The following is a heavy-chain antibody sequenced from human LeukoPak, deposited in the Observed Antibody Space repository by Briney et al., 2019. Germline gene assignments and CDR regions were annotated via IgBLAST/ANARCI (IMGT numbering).Heavy chain of an antibody. CDR1: GFSFSAYP. CDR3: ARDNSYDYGDYFDY. J-gene: IGHJ4*02. CDR2: ISASGDVT. V-gene: IGHV3-23*01. Sequence: GGSLRLSCAASGFSFSAYPMGWVRQAPGKGLQWLSGISASGDVTFHADRVKGRFAISRDNSKNTLYLQMNSLRAEDTAVYYCARDNSYDYGDYFDYWGQGTLVTVSS. D-gene: IGHD4-17*01.